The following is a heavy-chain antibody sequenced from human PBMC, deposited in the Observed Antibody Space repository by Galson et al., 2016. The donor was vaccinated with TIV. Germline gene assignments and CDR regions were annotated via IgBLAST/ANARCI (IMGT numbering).Heavy chain of an antibody. CDR2: ISGRRSYI. D-gene: IGHD5-18*01. V-gene: IGHV3-21*01. J-gene: IGHJ6*02. Sequence: SLRLSCAASGFTFSSSPMNWVRQAPGKGLEWVSSISGRRSYIYYADSVKGRFTVSRDNAKNTLYLQMDSVRVEDTATYYCARIHRSYGMDVWAQGTTVTVSS. CDR1: GFTFSSSP. CDR3: ARIHRSYGMDV.